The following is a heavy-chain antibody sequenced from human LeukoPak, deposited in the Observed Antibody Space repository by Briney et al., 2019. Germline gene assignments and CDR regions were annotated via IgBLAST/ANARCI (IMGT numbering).Heavy chain of an antibody. CDR3: ARGRSTSCYDFDY. CDR1: GYTFTSYG. V-gene: IGHV1-8*03. J-gene: IGHJ4*02. D-gene: IGHD2-2*01. Sequence: GASVKVSCKASGYTFTSYGINWVRQAPGQGPEWMGWMNPNSGNTGYAQKFQGRVTITRNTSISTAYMELSSLRSEDTAVYYCARGRSTSCYDFDYWGQGTLVTVSS. CDR2: MNPNSGNT.